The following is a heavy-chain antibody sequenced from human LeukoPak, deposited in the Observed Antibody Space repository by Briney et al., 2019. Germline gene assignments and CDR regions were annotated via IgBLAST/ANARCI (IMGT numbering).Heavy chain of an antibody. J-gene: IGHJ4*02. D-gene: IGHD1-26*01. CDR3: AVGSYLGRNFDY. V-gene: IGHV3-23*01. CDR1: GFTFSSYA. Sequence: GGSLRLSCAASGFTFSSYAMSWVRQAPGKGLEWVSAISGGGGSTYYADSVKGRFTISRDNSKNTLYLQMNSLRAEDTAVYYSAVGSYLGRNFDYWGQGTLFIVSS. CDR2: ISGGGGST.